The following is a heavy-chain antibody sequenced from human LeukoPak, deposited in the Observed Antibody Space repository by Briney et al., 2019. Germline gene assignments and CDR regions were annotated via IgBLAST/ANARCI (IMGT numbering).Heavy chain of an antibody. J-gene: IGHJ6*02. D-gene: IGHD3-10*01. CDR1: GYTFIGYY. Sequence: GASVKVSCKASGYTFIGYYMEWVRQAPGQGLEWMGRINPNSGGTNYAQEFQGRITMTRDTSISTAYMELSRLRSDDTAVYYCASKGEIYGSGSYGVWGQGTTVTVSS. V-gene: IGHV1-2*06. CDR3: ASKGEIYGSGSYGV. CDR2: INPNSGGT.